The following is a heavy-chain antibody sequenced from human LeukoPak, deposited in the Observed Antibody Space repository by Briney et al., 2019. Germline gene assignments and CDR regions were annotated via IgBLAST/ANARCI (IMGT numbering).Heavy chain of an antibody. CDR3: ASSITGNTGDAFDI. V-gene: IGHV3-53*01. D-gene: IGHD1-7*01. CDR1: GFSVNNKY. Sequence: GGSLTLSCVASGFSVNNKYMSWVRQAPGKGLEWIAAVETAKGTVYAESVKDRFTISRDNSKNTLYLQMNSLRAEDTAVYYCASSITGNTGDAFDIWGQGTMVTVSS. CDR2: VETAKGT. J-gene: IGHJ3*02.